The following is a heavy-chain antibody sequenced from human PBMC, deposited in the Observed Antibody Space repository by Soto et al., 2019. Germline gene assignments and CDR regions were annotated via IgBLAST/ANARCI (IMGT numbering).Heavy chain of an antibody. CDR3: ARDFYGGHTYGPGDY. CDR2: IHGDGGKI. Sequence: PGGSLRLSCAASGFSFSDSYMSWVRQAPGKGLEWVANIHGDGGKIYYVDSVKGRFTISRDNAKRSLYLQMKSLRAEDTAVYYCARDFYGGHTYGPGDYWGQGALVTVSS. V-gene: IGHV3-7*01. D-gene: IGHD5-18*01. J-gene: IGHJ4*02. CDR1: GFSFSDSY.